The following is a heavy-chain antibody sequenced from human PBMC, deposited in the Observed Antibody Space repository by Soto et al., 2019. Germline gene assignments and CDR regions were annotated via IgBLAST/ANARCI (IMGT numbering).Heavy chain of an antibody. J-gene: IGHJ4*02. Sequence: EVHLVESGGDLVQPGGSLRLSCAASGFTFSNYWMHWVRQAPGKGLVWVSRIKSDGTYTDYADSVKGRFTISRDKAESTLYLQMNSLRAEDTAVYFCATGDYGSLRTGYWGQGTLVTVSS. D-gene: IGHD3-16*01. CDR1: GFTFSNYW. CDR2: IKSDGTYT. V-gene: IGHV3-74*01. CDR3: ATGDYGSLRTGY.